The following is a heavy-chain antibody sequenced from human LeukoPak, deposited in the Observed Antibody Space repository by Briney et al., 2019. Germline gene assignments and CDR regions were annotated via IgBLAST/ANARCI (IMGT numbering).Heavy chain of an antibody. Sequence: PGGSLRLSCAASGFTFSSYGMHWVRQAPGKGLEWVAFIRYDGSNKYYADSVKGRFTISRGNFENTLYLQMNSLRVEDTAVYYCAKLRGYMYGEIDSWGQGTLVTVSS. D-gene: IGHD5-12*01. V-gene: IGHV3-30*02. J-gene: IGHJ4*02. CDR1: GFTFSSYG. CDR2: IRYDGSNK. CDR3: AKLRGYMYGEIDS.